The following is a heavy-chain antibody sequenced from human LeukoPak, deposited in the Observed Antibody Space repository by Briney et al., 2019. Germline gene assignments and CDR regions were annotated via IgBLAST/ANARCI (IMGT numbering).Heavy chain of an antibody. Sequence: SETLSLTCAVYGGSFSGYYWSWIRQPPGKGLEWIGEINHSGSTNYNPSLKSRVTISVDTSKNQFSLKLSSVTAADTAVYYYARGLTYVVRGVISYYYGMDVWGKGTTVTVSS. V-gene: IGHV4-34*01. CDR1: GGSFSGYY. J-gene: IGHJ6*04. CDR2: INHSGST. D-gene: IGHD3-10*01. CDR3: ARGLTYVVRGVISYYYGMDV.